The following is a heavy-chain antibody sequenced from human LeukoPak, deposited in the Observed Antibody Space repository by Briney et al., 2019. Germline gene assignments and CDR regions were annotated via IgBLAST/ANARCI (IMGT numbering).Heavy chain of an antibody. CDR1: GDSISSYY. V-gene: IGHV4-59*01. J-gene: IGHJ2*01. CDR3: ARAVSSRTNWYFDL. Sequence: SETLSLTCTVPGDSISSYYRSWIREPPREGLGWVGYIYYSGSTNYNPSLKSRVTISVDTSKNQFSLKLSSVTAADTAVYYCARAVSSRTNWYFDLWGRGTLVTVSS. D-gene: IGHD2-2*01. CDR2: IYYSGST.